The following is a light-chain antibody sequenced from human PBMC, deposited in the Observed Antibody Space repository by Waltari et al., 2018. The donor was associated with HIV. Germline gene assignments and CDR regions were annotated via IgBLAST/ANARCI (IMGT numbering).Light chain of an antibody. CDR2: GAS. CDR3: QQYVTSPLT. J-gene: IGKJ3*01. V-gene: IGKV3-20*01. Sequence: EIVLTQSPGTLALSPGERATLSCSASQSVSSSYLAWYQQKPGQAPRLLIYGASNRATGIPDRFSGSGSETDFTLTISRLEPEDFAVYYCQQYVTSPLTFGPGTKVDIK. CDR1: QSVSSSY.